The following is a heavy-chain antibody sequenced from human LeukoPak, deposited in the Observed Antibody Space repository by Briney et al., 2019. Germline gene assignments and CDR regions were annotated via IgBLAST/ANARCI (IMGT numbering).Heavy chain of an antibody. CDR1: GFTFSSYA. D-gene: IGHD6-19*01. J-gene: IGHJ4*02. CDR3: ARGHLYSSGWYDY. Sequence: GGSLRLSCAASGFTFSSYAMSWVRQAPGKGLEWVSDMSSSGGSTSYADSVKGRFTISRDNSKNTLYLQMNSLRAEDTAVYYCARGHLYSSGWYDYWGQGTLVTVSS. CDR2: MSSSGGST. V-gene: IGHV3-23*01.